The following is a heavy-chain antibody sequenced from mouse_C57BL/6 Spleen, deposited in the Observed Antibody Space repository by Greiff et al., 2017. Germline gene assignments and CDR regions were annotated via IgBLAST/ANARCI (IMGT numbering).Heavy chain of an antibody. CDR1: GFTFTDYY. CDR2: IRNKANGYTT. CDR3: ACDAYYSGSSYVGAMDY. V-gene: IGHV7-3*01. D-gene: IGHD1-1*01. Sequence: EVNLVESGGGLVQPGGSLSLSCAASGFTFTDYYMSWVRQPPGKALEWLGFIRNKANGYTTKYSLAVKGRFTISRDNSQSILSLQMNALRAEDSATYYCACDAYYSGSSYVGAMDYWGQGTSVTVSS. J-gene: IGHJ4*01.